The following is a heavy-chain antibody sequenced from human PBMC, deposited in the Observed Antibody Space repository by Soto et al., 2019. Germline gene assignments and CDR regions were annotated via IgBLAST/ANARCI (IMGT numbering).Heavy chain of an antibody. CDR1: GGSISSGGYY. Sequence: QVQLQEAGPGLVKPSQTLSLTCTVSGGSISSGGYYWSWIRQHPGKGLAWIGSIYYSGSTSYNPSLKSRVILSAYTSKNQFSLKLSSVTAADTAVYYCARDRKAAQVDEDYYYGMDVWGQGTTVTVSS. CDR2: IYYSGST. CDR3: ARDRKAAQVDEDYYYGMDV. V-gene: IGHV4-31*03. J-gene: IGHJ6*02.